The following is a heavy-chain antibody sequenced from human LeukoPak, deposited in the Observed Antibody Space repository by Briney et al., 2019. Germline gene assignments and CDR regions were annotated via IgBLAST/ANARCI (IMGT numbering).Heavy chain of an antibody. CDR1: GFTFSSYA. D-gene: IGHD3-22*01. CDR2: ISYDGSNK. J-gene: IGHJ4*02. V-gene: IGHV3-30*04. CDR3: ARPLGFTMIVVAFDY. Sequence: PGGSLRLSCAASGFTFSSYAMHWIRQAPGKGLEWVAVISYDGSNKYYADSVKDRLTIFRDNSKNTLYLQMNSLGAEDTGVYYGARPLGFTMIVVAFDYWGQGTLVSVSS.